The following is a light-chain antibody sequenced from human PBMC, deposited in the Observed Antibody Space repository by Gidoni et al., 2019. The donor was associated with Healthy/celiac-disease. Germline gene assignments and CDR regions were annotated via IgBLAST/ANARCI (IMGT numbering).Light chain of an antibody. CDR3: QQYGSSFT. V-gene: IGKV3-20*01. CDR2: GAS. CDR1: QSVSSSY. J-gene: IGKJ3*01. Sequence: ALTQSPGTLSLSPGERATLSCRASQSVSSSYVAWYQQKTGQAPRLIIYGASRGATGIPDRCGGSGSGADFTLTISRLEPEDVAVYYCQQYGSSFTFGPGTKVDIK.